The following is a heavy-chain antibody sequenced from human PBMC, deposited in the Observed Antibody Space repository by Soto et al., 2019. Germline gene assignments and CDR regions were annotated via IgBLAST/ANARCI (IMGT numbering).Heavy chain of an antibody. J-gene: IGHJ6*02. Sequence: GGSLRLSCAASGFTFSSYGMHWVRQAPGKGLEWVAVIWYDGSNKYYADSVKGRFTISRDNSKNTLYLQMNSLRAEDTAVYYCARDRGPWELISPHHYYGMDVWGQGTTVTVSS. CDR3: ARDRGPWELISPHHYYGMDV. D-gene: IGHD1-26*01. V-gene: IGHV3-33*01. CDR2: IWYDGSNK. CDR1: GFTFSSYG.